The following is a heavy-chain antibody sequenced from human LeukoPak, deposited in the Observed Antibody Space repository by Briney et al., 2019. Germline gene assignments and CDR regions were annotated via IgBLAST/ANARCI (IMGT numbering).Heavy chain of an antibody. Sequence: ASVKVSCKASGYTFTRYGISWVRQAPGQGLEWMGWISAYNGNTNYAQKLQGRVTMTTDTPTSTAYMELRSLRADDTAVYYCARDLASSWTQPGNWFDPWGQGTLVTVSS. J-gene: IGHJ5*02. CDR1: GYTFTRYG. CDR3: ARDLASSWTQPGNWFDP. V-gene: IGHV1-18*01. CDR2: ISAYNGNT. D-gene: IGHD6-13*01.